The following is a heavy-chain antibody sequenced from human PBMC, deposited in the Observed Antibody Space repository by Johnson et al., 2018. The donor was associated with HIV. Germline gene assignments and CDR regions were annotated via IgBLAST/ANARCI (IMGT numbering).Heavy chain of an antibody. D-gene: IGHD6-19*01. CDR1: GFIFTTAW. CDR3: ASGGWLEGAFDI. V-gene: IGHV3-15*01. Sequence: VQLVESGGGVVQPGGSLRVSCAASGFIFTTAWMSWVRQAPGKGLEWVGRIKSKTDGGTTDYAAPVPGRFPISRDDSKNTLYLQMNSLRAEDTAVYYCASGGWLEGAFDIWGQGTMVTVSS. CDR2: IKSKTDGGTT. J-gene: IGHJ3*02.